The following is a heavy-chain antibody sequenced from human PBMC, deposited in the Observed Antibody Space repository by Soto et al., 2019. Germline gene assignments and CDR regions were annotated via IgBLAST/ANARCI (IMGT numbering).Heavy chain of an antibody. CDR2: ISAYNGNT. Sequence: ASVKVSCKASGYTFTSYGISWVRQAPGQGLEWMGWISAYNGNTNYAQKLQGRVTMTTDTSTSTAYMELRSLRSDDTAVYYCARDSPHCGGDCYPQNWFDPWGQRTRASVRS. J-gene: IGHJ5*02. CDR3: ARDSPHCGGDCYPQNWFDP. V-gene: IGHV1-18*01. D-gene: IGHD2-21*02. CDR1: GYTFTSYG.